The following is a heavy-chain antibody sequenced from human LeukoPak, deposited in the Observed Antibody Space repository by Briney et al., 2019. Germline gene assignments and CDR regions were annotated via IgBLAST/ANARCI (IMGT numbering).Heavy chain of an antibody. V-gene: IGHV3-15*07. CDR3: ATDFYDST. CDR1: GFTFSNAY. D-gene: IGHD3-22*01. Sequence: GGSLRLSCAASGFTFSNAYMNWVRQAPGKGLEWVGRIRSNSDGGTIDYAAPVKGRFTLSRDDSKDTLYLQMNSLQTEDTAVYYCATDFYDSTWGQGTLVTVSS. CDR2: IRSNSDGGTI. J-gene: IGHJ5*02.